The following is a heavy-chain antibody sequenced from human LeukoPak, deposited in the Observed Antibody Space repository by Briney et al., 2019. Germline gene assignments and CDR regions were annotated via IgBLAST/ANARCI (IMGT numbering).Heavy chain of an antibody. J-gene: IGHJ6*02. Sequence: GGSLRLSCAASGLTFSNYAMSWVRQAPGKGLEWVSGISDSGGTTYYADSVKGRFTISRGNSKKTLYLQMNSLRVEDTAVYFCARAKRGTPLPISHYYYAMDVWGQGTTVTVSS. CDR1: GLTFSNYA. CDR2: ISDSGGTT. V-gene: IGHV3-23*01. CDR3: ARAKRGTPLPISHYYYAMDV. D-gene: IGHD1-1*01.